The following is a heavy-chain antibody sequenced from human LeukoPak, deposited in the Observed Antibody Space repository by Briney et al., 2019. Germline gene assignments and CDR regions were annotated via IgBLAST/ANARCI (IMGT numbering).Heavy chain of an antibody. CDR2: IYTSGST. V-gene: IGHV4-61*02. J-gene: IGHJ5*02. D-gene: IGHD6-13*01. CDR1: CSYISSVSYY. CDR3: ARGSDNSSWYNWFDP. Sequence: SSQTLSLTCTVFCSYISSVSYYWGSIRQPAGKGLEWIGRIYTSGSTNYTLSLKSRVTKSVDTSKNQCSLKLSSVTAADTAAYYCARGSDNSSWYNWFDPWGQGTLVTVSS.